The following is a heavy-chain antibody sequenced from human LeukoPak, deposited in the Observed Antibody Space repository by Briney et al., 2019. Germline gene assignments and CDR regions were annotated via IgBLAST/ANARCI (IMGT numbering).Heavy chain of an antibody. CDR3: TTDAQYYYDSSGYYDY. D-gene: IGHD3-22*01. CDR1: GFTFSSYA. V-gene: IGHV3-15*01. Sequence: GGSLRLSCAASGFTFSSYAMSWVRQAPGKGLEWVGRIKSKTDGGTTDYAAPVKGRFTISRDDSKNTLYLQMNSLKTEDTAVYYCTTDAQYYYDSSGYYDYWGQGTLVTVSS. J-gene: IGHJ4*02. CDR2: IKSKTDGGTT.